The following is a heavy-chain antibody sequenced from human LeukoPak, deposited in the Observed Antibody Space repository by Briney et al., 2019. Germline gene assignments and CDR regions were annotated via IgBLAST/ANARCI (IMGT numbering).Heavy chain of an antibody. D-gene: IGHD6-13*01. CDR1: GDSVSSNSAA. V-gene: IGHV6-1*01. CDR3: AREVAAAGSYYYYGMDV. CDR2: TYYRSKWYN. Sequence: SQTLSLTCAISGDSVSSNSAAWNWIRQSPSRGLEWLGRTYYRSKWYNDYAVCVKSRITINPDTSKNQFSLQLNSVTPEDTAVYYCAREVAAAGSYYYYGMDVWGQGTTVTVSS. J-gene: IGHJ6*02.